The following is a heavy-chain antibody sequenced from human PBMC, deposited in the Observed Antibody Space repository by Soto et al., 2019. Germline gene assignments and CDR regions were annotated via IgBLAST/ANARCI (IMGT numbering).Heavy chain of an antibody. J-gene: IGHJ5*02. CDR1: GYTFTSYS. Sequence: ASVKVSCKASGYTFTSYSMHWVRQAPGQRLEWKGRINAGNSNKKNSQKNQGRVTITRDTSASIAYMELSSLRSEDMAVYYCARALNYHILTGPIYGFDPWGQGTLVTVSS. V-gene: IGHV1-3*01. CDR2: INAGNSNK. D-gene: IGHD3-9*01. CDR3: ARALNYHILTGPIYGFDP.